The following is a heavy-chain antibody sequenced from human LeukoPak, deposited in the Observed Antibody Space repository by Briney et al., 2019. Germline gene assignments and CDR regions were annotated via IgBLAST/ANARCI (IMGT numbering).Heavy chain of an antibody. J-gene: IGHJ4*02. Sequence: ILSWGKSGLNGSDLYMGWSRQAKGKGLEWVSYISSSGSTIYYADSVKGRFTISRDNAKNSLYLQMNSLRAEDTAVYYCASLDYWGQGTLVTVSS. CDR2: ISSSGSTI. CDR1: GLNGSDLY. V-gene: IGHV3-11*01. CDR3: ASLDY.